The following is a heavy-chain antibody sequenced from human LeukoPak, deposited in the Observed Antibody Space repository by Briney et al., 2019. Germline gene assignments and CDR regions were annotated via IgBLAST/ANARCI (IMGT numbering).Heavy chain of an antibody. CDR1: GGTFSNYA. CDR2: IIPTFGTA. V-gene: IGHV1-69*05. Sequence: SVKVSCKASGGTFSNYAISWVRQAPGQGLEWTGRIIPTFGTANYAQKFWGRVTITTDESTSTAYMELSSLRSEDTAVYYCAYCSGGSCSFPTEPDPWGQGTLVTVSS. D-gene: IGHD2-15*01. CDR3: AYCSGGSCSFPTEPDP. J-gene: IGHJ5*02.